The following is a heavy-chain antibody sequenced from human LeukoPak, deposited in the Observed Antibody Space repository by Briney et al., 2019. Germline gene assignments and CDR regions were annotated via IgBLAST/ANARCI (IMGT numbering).Heavy chain of an antibody. CDR2: IWYDGSNK. CDR1: GFTFSSYG. J-gene: IGHJ5*02. Sequence: PGRSLRLSCAASGFTFSSYGMHWVRQAPGKGLEWVAVIWYDGSNKYYADSVKGRFTISRDNSKNTLYLQMNSLRAEDTAVYYCARVVTRYSDILVEWFDPWGQGALVTASS. V-gene: IGHV3-33*01. D-gene: IGHD3-9*01. CDR3: ARVVTRYSDILVEWFDP.